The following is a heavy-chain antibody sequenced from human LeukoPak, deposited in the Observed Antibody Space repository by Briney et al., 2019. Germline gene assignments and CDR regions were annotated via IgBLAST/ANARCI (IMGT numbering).Heavy chain of an antibody. V-gene: IGHV3-7*01. J-gene: IGHJ4*02. CDR2: IKEDGSEK. D-gene: IGHD1-1*01. CDR1: GVTVSTYW. CDR3: ARDAYSERDFDY. Sequence: GGSLRLSCAASGVTVSTYWMTWVRQVPGKGLEWVANIKEDGSEKNYVDSVKGRFTISRDNAKNSLYLQMNSLRAEDTAVYYCARDAYSERDFDYWGQGTLVTVSS.